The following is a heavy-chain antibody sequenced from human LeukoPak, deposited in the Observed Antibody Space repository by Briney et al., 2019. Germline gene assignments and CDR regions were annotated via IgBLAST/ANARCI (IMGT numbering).Heavy chain of an antibody. V-gene: IGHV3-9*03. CDR1: GFTFRNYA. CDR3: AKDRSRGARYYFDY. CDR2: ISWNSGSI. J-gene: IGHJ4*02. D-gene: IGHD5-24*01. Sequence: PGGSLRLSCATSGFTFRNYAMHWVRQAPGKGLEWVSGISWNSGSIGYADSVKGRFTISRDNAKNSLYLQMNSLRAEDMALYYCAKDRSRGARYYFDYWGQGTLVTVSS.